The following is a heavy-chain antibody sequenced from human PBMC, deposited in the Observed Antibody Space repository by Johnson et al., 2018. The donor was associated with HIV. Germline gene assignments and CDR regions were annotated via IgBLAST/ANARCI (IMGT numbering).Heavy chain of an antibody. D-gene: IGHD5-18*01. V-gene: IGHV3-15*01. CDR3: TNPDTAMATGAFDI. J-gene: IGHJ3*02. Sequence: YAAPVKGRFTISRDDSKNTLYLQMNSLKTEDTAVYYCTNPDTAMATGAFDIWGQGTMVTVSS.